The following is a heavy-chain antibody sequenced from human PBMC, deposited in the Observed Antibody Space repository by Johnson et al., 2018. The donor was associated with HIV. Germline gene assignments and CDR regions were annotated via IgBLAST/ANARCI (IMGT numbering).Heavy chain of an antibody. J-gene: IGHJ3*02. CDR2: ISYDGNNK. CDR1: GFTFNSYP. CDR3: AKERGKRWLHPRDAFDI. V-gene: IGHV3-30*04. Sequence: QVQLVESGGGVVQPGRSLRLSCAASGFTFNSYPMHWVRQAPGKGLEWVAVISYDGNNKYYADSLKGRFTISRDNSKNTLYLRMNSLRAEDTAVYLCAKERGKRWLHPRDAFDIWGQGTMVTVSS. D-gene: IGHD5-24*01.